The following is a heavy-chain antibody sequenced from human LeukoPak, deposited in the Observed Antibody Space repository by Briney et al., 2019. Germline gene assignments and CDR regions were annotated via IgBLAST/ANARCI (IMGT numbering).Heavy chain of an antibody. CDR3: ARYSSGSDTYYFDY. Sequence: GGSLQISCKGSGSLFTTYWIGWVRQMPGKGVEWMGVIYPGDYDARYGPSFQGQVTISVDKSITTAYLQWSSLKASDTAMYYCARYSSGSDTYYFDYWGQGTLVTVSS. D-gene: IGHD5-12*01. V-gene: IGHV5-51*01. CDR2: IYPGDYDA. J-gene: IGHJ4*02. CDR1: GSLFTTYW.